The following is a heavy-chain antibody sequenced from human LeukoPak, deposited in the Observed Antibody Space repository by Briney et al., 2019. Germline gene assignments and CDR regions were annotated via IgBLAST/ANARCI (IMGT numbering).Heavy chain of an antibody. V-gene: IGHV4-4*07. D-gene: IGHD3-10*01. J-gene: IGHJ6*02. CDR2: IYTSGRT. Sequence: SETLSLTCTVSGGTISSYYWSWLRQPAGQGLEWIGRIYTSGRTNYNPSLKSRAIMSVDTSKNQFSLKLSSVSAADTAVYYCARDGSGSSRYYYYGMDVWGQGTTVTVSS. CDR3: ARDGSGSSRYYYYGMDV. CDR1: GGTISSYY.